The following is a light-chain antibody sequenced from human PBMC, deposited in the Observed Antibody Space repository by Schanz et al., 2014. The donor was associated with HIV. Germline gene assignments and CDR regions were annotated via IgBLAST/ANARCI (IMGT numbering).Light chain of an antibody. CDR2: SDH. V-gene: IGLV1-40*01. CDR3: AAWADNLDGYV. J-gene: IGLJ1*01. Sequence: QSVLTQPPSVSGALGQRVTISCSGSRSNIGAGYDVHWYQQLPGTAPKLLIYSDHQRPSGVPDRFSGSKSGTSASLAISGLQSEDEAEYYCAAWADNLDGYVFGSGTKLTVL. CDR1: RSNIGAGYD.